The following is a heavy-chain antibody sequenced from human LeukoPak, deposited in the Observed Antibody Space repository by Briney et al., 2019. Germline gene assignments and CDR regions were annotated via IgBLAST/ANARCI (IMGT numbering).Heavy chain of an antibody. CDR2: IRQDGSEK. D-gene: IGHD1-1*01. Sequence: PGGSLRLSCAASGFTFRSFWMSWVRQAPGKGLECLANIRQDGSEKYYVDSVKGRFTTSRDNVKNSLYLQINSLRAEDTAVYYCARAPTGTFFDYWGQGTLVTVSS. J-gene: IGHJ4*02. CDR3: ARAPTGTFFDY. V-gene: IGHV3-7*01. CDR1: GFTFRSFW.